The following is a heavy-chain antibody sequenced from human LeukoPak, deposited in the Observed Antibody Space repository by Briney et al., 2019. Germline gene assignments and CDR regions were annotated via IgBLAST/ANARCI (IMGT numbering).Heavy chain of an antibody. J-gene: IGHJ4*02. CDR2: LNGGRT. CDR1: GFTFSNYA. D-gene: IGHD2-21*01. V-gene: IGHV3-23*01. CDR3: VKEVPTYGYFDY. Sequence: GGSLRLSCVASGFTFSNYAMSWVRQAPGRGLEWIAALNGGRTFFQDSVRGRCTISRDNSKSTLYLQLNSLIGDDTAVYYCVKEVPTYGYFDYWGRGTLVTVSS.